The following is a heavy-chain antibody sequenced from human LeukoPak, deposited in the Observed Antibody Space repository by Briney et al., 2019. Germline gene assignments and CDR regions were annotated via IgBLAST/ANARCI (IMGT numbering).Heavy chain of an antibody. V-gene: IGHV4-39*01. CDR1: GGSISSTGYC. CDR2: VYYSGST. D-gene: IGHD3-22*01. CDR3: AKAGVRYFDSSGLYAFDF. Sequence: SETLSLTCAVSGGSISSTGYCWAWIRQPPGKGLEWIGTVYYSGSTYHNTSLKSRITMSVDTSRNQFSLKLSSVDAADTAVYYCAKAGVRYFDSSGLYAFDFWGQGTTVTVSS. J-gene: IGHJ3*01.